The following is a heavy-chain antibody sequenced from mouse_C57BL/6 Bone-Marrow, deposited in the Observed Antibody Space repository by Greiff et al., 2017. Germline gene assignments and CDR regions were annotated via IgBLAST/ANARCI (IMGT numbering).Heavy chain of an antibody. J-gene: IGHJ3*01. D-gene: IGHD1-1*01. CDR1: GYAFSSSW. V-gene: IGHV1-82*01. CDR2: IYPGDGDT. CDR3: ARGYYYGGSLAWFAY. Sequence: QVQLQQSGPELVKPGASVKISCKAAGYAFSSSWMNWVKQRPGKGLEWIGRIYPGDGDTNYNGKFKGKATLPADKSSSTAYMQLSSLTSEDSAVYFCARGYYYGGSLAWFAYWGQGTLVTVSA.